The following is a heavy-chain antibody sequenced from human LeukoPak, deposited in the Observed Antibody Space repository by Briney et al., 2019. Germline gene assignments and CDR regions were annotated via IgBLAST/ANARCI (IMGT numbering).Heavy chain of an antibody. CDR1: GYSFTSYL. CDR3: ARQGSTSCYST. CDR2: IYPGDSDT. D-gene: IGHD2-2*01. V-gene: IGHV5-51*01. Sequence: GESLKIPCKGSGYSFTSYLIGWVRQMPGKGLEWVGIIYPGDSDTRYSPSFQGQVTISADKSISTAYLQWSSLKASDTAMYYCARQGSTSCYSTWGQGTLVTVSS. J-gene: IGHJ5*02.